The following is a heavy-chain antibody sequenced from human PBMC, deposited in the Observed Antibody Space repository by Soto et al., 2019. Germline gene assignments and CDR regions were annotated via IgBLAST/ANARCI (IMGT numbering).Heavy chain of an antibody. CDR1: GFTFSSYA. CDR2: ISYDGSTI. D-gene: IGHD6-13*01. J-gene: IGHJ4*02. V-gene: IGHV3-30*18. CDR3: VKVGGSSSWYRFYFDY. Sequence: GGSLRLSCAASGFTFSSYAMHWVRQAPGKGLEWVAVISYDGSTIYYADSVKGRFSISRDNSKNTLHLEVHNLRPEDTAVYYCVKVGGSSSWYRFYFDYWGQGTLVTVSS.